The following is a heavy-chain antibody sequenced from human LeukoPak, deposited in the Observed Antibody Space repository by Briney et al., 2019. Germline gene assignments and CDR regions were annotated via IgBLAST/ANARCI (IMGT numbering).Heavy chain of an antibody. Sequence: ASVKVSCKASGYTFRSYGISWVRQAPGQGLEWMGWISAYNGNTNSAQKIRGRVTMTTDTSTSTAYMELRSLRSDDTAVYYCARGPIIDIVIIPAADDYYYMDVWGKGTTVTVSS. CDR2: ISAYNGNT. CDR3: ARGPIIDIVIIPAADDYYYMDV. CDR1: GYTFRSYG. J-gene: IGHJ6*03. D-gene: IGHD2-2*01. V-gene: IGHV1-18*01.